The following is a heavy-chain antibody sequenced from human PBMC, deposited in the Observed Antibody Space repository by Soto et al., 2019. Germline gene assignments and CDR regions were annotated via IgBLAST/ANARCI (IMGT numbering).Heavy chain of an antibody. D-gene: IGHD3-22*01. CDR3: VXATYFSDSSGYTRCLDF. J-gene: IGHJ4*02. V-gene: IGHV3-72*01. CDR1: GFTLSYHY. CDR2: SRDKPQGYST. Sequence: GGSLRLSCAGSGFTLSYHYIDWVRQAPGKGLEWVGRSRDKPQGYSTAYAASVKGRFTTSRDESHNSAFLQMNSLKTEDTAVYYCVXATYFSDSSGYTRCLDFWGQGTLVTVSS.